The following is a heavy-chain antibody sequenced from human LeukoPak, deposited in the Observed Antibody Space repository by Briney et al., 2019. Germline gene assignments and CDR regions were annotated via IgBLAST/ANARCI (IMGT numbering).Heavy chain of an antibody. CDR2: IKQDGSEK. J-gene: IGHJ4*02. D-gene: IGHD3-22*01. CDR3: ARDSGDYYDSSGYRLFDY. CDR1: GFTFTIFG. V-gene: IGHV3-7*01. Sequence: GGSLRLSCAASGFTFTIFGLNWVRQAPGKGLEWVANIKQDGSEKYYVDSVKGRFTISRDNAKNSLYLQMNSLRAEDTAVYYCARDSGDYYDSSGYRLFDYWGQGTLVTVSS.